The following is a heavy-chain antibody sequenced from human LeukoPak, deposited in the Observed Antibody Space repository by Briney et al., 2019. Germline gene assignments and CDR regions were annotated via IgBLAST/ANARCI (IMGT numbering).Heavy chain of an antibody. Sequence: GESLKISCKGSGYSFTSYWIGWVRQMPGKGLEWMGIIYPGDSDTRYSPSFQGQVTISADKSISTAYLQWSSLKASDTAMYYCARQYCSSTSCYWPGNNWFDPWDQGTLVTVSS. CDR1: GYSFTSYW. D-gene: IGHD2-2*01. CDR3: ARQYCSSTSCYWPGNNWFDP. V-gene: IGHV5-51*01. J-gene: IGHJ5*02. CDR2: IYPGDSDT.